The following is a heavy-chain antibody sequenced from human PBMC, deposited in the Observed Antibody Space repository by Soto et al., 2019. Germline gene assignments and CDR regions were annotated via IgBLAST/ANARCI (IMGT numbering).Heavy chain of an antibody. V-gene: IGHV3-74*01. D-gene: IGHD3-3*01. CDR1: EFTFSSSG. CDR2: MNSDGSFI. Sequence: PGGSLRLSCVVSEFTFSSSGMHWVRQGPGKGLVWVSRMNSDGSFINYADSVKGRFTISRDNAKNTLYLQMNSLRAEDTAVYYCARESRLLRFLEWYQYYYGMGVWGQGTTVTVSS. CDR3: ARESRLLRFLEWYQYYYGMGV. J-gene: IGHJ6*02.